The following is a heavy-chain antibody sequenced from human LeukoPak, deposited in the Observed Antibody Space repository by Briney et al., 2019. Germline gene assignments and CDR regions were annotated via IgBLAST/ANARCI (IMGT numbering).Heavy chain of an antibody. V-gene: IGHV1-18*01. D-gene: IGHD6-13*01. J-gene: IGHJ3*02. Sequence: ASVKVSCKASGYTFTSYGISWVRQAPGQGLEWMGWISAYNGNTNYAQKPQGRVTMTTDTSTSTAYMELRSLGSDDTAVYYCARDFYSSSWADAFDIWGQGTMVTVSS. CDR3: ARDFYSSSWADAFDI. CDR2: ISAYNGNT. CDR1: GYTFTSYG.